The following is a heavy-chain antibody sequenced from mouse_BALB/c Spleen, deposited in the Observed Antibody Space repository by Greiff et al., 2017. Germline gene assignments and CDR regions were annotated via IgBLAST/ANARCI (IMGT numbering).Heavy chain of an antibody. J-gene: IGHJ4*01. V-gene: IGHV1-69*01. Sequence: VQLQQPGAELVMPGASVKMSCKASGYTFTDYWMHWVKQRPGQGLEWIGAIDTSDSYTSYNQKFKGKATLTVDESSSTAYMQLSSLTSEDSAVYYCARDSSRYYAMDYWGQGTSVTVSS. CDR3: ARDSSRYYAMDY. CDR2: IDTSDSYT. D-gene: IGHD3-2*01. CDR1: GYTFTDYW.